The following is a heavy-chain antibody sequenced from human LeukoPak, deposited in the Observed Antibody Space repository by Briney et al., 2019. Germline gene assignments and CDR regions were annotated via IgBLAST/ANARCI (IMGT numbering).Heavy chain of an antibody. CDR1: GFTVSSNY. CDR2: IYSGGSA. D-gene: IGHD3-3*01. V-gene: IGHV3-66*02. CDR3: ARDRAAHTIFGVPRVD. Sequence: GGSLRLPCAASGFTVSSNYMSWVRQAPGKGLEWVSVIYSGGSAYYADSVKGRFTISRDNSKNTLYLQMNSLRAEDTAVYYCARDRAAHTIFGVPRVDWGQGTLVTVSS. J-gene: IGHJ4*02.